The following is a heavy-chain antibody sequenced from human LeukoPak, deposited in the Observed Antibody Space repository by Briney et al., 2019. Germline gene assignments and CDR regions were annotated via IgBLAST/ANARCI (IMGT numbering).Heavy chain of an antibody. CDR3: AREGYDFWSGYLSGYYYYYGMDV. CDR1: GFTFSSYG. V-gene: IGHV3-33*01. D-gene: IGHD3-3*01. Sequence: GGSLRLSCAASGFTFSSYGMHWVRQAPGKGLEWVAVIWFDGSNKYYADSVKGRFTISRDNSKNTLYLQMNSLRAEDTAVYYCAREGYDFWSGYLSGYYYYYGMDVWGQGTTVTVSS. CDR2: IWFDGSNK. J-gene: IGHJ6*02.